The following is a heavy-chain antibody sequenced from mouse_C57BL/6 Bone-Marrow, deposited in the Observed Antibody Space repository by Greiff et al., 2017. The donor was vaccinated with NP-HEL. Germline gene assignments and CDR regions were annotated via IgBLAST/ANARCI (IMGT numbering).Heavy chain of an antibody. D-gene: IGHD2-4*01. CDR1: GYTFTSYG. CDR2: IYPRSGNT. V-gene: IGHV1-81*01. J-gene: IGHJ3*01. Sequence: QVHVKQSGAELARPGASVKLSCKASGYTFTSYGISWVKQRTGQGLEWIGEIYPRSGNTYYNEKFKGKATLTADKSSSTAYMELHSLTSEDAAVYFCAPYDDGDAWFAYWGQGTLVTVSA. CDR3: APYDDGDAWFAY.